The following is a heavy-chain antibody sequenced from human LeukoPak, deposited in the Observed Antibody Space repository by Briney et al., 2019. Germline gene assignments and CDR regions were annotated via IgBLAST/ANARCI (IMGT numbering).Heavy chain of an antibody. CDR3: ARHAAYAGSGWAFDY. CDR1: GGSISPYY. J-gene: IGHJ4*02. CDR2: IYYTGSGST. Sequence: PSETLSLTCTVSGGSISPYYWSWIRQPPGKGLEWIGYIYYTGSGSTSHSPSLKSRVTISVDTSKNQFSLNLNSVTAADTAVYYCARHAAYAGSGWAFDYWGQGTLVTVFS. V-gene: IGHV4-59*08. D-gene: IGHD6-19*01.